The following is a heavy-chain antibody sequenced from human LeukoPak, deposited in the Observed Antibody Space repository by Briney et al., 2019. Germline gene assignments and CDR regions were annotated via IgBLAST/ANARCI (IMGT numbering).Heavy chain of an antibody. Sequence: PGGSLRLSCAASGFTFSSYGMHWVRQAPGKGLEWVAVIWYDGSNKYYADSVKGRFTISRDNSKNTLYLQMNSLRAEDTAVYCCAKDLSVVVTGYFDYWGQGTLVTVSS. V-gene: IGHV3-33*06. CDR1: GFTFSSYG. CDR2: IWYDGSNK. J-gene: IGHJ4*02. D-gene: IGHD2-21*02. CDR3: AKDLSVVVTGYFDY.